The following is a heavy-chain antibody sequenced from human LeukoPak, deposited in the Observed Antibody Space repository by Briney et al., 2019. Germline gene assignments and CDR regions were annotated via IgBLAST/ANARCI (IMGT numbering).Heavy chain of an antibody. Sequence: GGSLRLSCAASGFTFSSYAMSWVRQAPGKGLEWISGISGSGGSTYYADSVKGRFTISRDNSKNTLNLQMNSLRAEDTAVYYRAKGVSGYAFDIWGQGTMVTVSS. J-gene: IGHJ3*02. D-gene: IGHD6-25*01. CDR3: AKGVSGYAFDI. CDR1: GFTFSSYA. V-gene: IGHV3-23*01. CDR2: ISGSGGST.